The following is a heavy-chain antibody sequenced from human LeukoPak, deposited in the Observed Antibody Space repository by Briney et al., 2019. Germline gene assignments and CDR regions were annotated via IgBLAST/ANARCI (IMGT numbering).Heavy chain of an antibody. CDR1: GGSISSYY. D-gene: IGHD6-19*01. V-gene: IGHV4-59*08. Sequence: PSETLSLTCTVSGGSISSYYWSWIRQPPGKGLEWIGYIYYSGSTNYNPSLKSRVTISVDTSKNQFSLKLSSVTAADTAVYYCARGQWLGEFDYWGQGTLVTVSS. CDR3: ARGQWLGEFDY. J-gene: IGHJ4*02. CDR2: IYYSGST.